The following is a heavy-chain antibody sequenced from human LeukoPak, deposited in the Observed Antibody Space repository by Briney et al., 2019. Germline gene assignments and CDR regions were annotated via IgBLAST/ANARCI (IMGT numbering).Heavy chain of an antibody. Sequence: GGSLRLSCEDSGYSFGGFYMHWVRQAPGKGLEWVASINGDGEYTVYAASVKGRFTISRDNSNNVLNLQMSSLRAEDTALYYCAQRGVQGYMDVWGKGTTVIVSS. CDR2: INGDGEYT. CDR3: AQRGVQGYMDV. V-gene: IGHV3-20*04. D-gene: IGHD1-26*01. CDR1: GYSFGGFY. J-gene: IGHJ6*03.